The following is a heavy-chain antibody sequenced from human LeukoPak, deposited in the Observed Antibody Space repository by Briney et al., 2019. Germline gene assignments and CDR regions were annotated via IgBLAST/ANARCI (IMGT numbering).Heavy chain of an antibody. Sequence: GRSLRLSCAASGFTFSSYGMHWVRQAPGKRLEWVAVISYDGSNKYYADSVKGRFTISRDNSKNTLYLQMNSLRAEDTAVYYCAKDLVLRYFDWAFDYWGQGTLVTVSS. CDR2: ISYDGSNK. D-gene: IGHD3-9*01. J-gene: IGHJ4*02. CDR3: AKDLVLRYFDWAFDY. CDR1: GFTFSSYG. V-gene: IGHV3-30*18.